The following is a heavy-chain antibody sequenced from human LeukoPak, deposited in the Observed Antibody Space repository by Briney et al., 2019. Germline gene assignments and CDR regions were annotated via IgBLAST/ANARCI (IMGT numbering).Heavy chain of an antibody. Sequence: PGGSLRLSCAASGFTFSSYAMHWVRQAPGKGLEWVAVISYDGSNKYYADSVKGRFTISRDNSKNTLYLRMNSLRAEDTAVYYCARDGGYDSSGFQEIPFDYWGQGTLVTVSS. J-gene: IGHJ4*02. CDR1: GFTFSSYA. V-gene: IGHV3-30-3*01. D-gene: IGHD3-22*01. CDR2: ISYDGSNK. CDR3: ARDGGYDSSGFQEIPFDY.